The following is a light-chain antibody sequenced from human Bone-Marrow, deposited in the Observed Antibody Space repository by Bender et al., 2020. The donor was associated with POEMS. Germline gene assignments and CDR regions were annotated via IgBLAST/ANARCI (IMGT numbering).Light chain of an antibody. CDR2: ENN. Sequence: QSVLTQPPSVSAAPRQKVTISCSGTTSNIGDNYVSWYQQLPGTAPKLLIYENNKRPSGIPDRFSGSKSGASATLGITGLQAGDEADYYCGTWDSSLNAGVFGGGTKLTVL. J-gene: IGLJ3*02. V-gene: IGLV1-51*02. CDR1: TSNIGDNY. CDR3: GTWDSSLNAGV.